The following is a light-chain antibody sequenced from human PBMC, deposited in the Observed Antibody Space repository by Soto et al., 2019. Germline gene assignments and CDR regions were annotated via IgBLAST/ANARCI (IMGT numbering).Light chain of an antibody. CDR2: GAS. J-gene: IGKJ1*01. Sequence: EIVITQSPATVYSSTGERATXSCRASQSVSSSFLSWYQQKPGQAPRLLIYGASGRATGIPDRFSGSGSGTDFTLTISSLEPEDFAVYYCQQYGTAPRTFGQGTTVDIK. CDR3: QQYGTAPRT. CDR1: QSVSSSF. V-gene: IGKV3-20*01.